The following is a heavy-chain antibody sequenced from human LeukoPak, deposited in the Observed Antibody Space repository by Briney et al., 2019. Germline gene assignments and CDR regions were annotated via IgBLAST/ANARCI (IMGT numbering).Heavy chain of an antibody. D-gene: IGHD2-2*01. CDR1: GGSISSSSYY. Sequence: PSETLSLTCTVSGGSISSSSYYWGWIRQPPGKGLEWIGSIYYSGSTYYNPSLKSRVTISVDTSKNQFSLKLSSVTAADTAVYYCARDSLLPSAMGYYYMDVWGKGTTVTVSS. J-gene: IGHJ6*03. V-gene: IGHV4-39*02. CDR3: ARDSLLPSAMGYYYMDV. CDR2: IYYSGST.